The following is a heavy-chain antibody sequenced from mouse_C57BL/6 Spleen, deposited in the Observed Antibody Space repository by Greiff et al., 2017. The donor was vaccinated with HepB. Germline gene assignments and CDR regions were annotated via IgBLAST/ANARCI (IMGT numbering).Heavy chain of an antibody. Sequence: EVMLVESGGDLVKPGGSLKLSCAASGFTFSSYGMSWVRQTPDKRLEWVATISSGGSYTYYPDSVKGRFTISRDNAKNTLYLQMSSLKSEDTAMYYCARVFYDYDLFDYWGQGTTLTVSS. V-gene: IGHV5-6*02. D-gene: IGHD2-4*01. CDR3: ARVFYDYDLFDY. CDR2: ISSGGSYT. J-gene: IGHJ2*01. CDR1: GFTFSSYG.